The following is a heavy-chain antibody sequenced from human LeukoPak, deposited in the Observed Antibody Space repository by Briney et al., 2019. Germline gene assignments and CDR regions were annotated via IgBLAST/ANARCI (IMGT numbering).Heavy chain of an antibody. CDR2: ISWNSGSI. CDR3: AKDIGGFVVVTANTFDY. Sequence: PGRSLRLSCAASGFTFDDYAMHWVRQAPGKGLEWVSGISWNSGSIGYADSVKGRSTISRDNAKNSLYLQMNSLRAEDTALYYCAKDIGGFVVVTANTFDYWGQGTLVTVSS. CDR1: GFTFDDYA. D-gene: IGHD2-2*01. V-gene: IGHV3-9*01. J-gene: IGHJ4*02.